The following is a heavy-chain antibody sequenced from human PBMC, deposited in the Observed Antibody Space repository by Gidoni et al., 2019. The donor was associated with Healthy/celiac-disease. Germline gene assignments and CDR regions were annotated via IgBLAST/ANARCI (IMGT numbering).Heavy chain of an antibody. V-gene: IGHV3-30*18. J-gene: IGHJ4*02. CDR3: AKGHIVVVTTLWGADY. CDR1: GVTFSSYG. CDR2: ISYDGSNK. Sequence: QVQLVESGGGVVQPGRSLRVSWAACGVTFSSYGMHWVRQAPGKGLGWVEVISYDGSNKYEADSVKGRFTISRDNSKNTLYLQMNSLRAEDTAVYYCAKGHIVVVTTLWGADYWGQGTLVTVSS. D-gene: IGHD2-21*02.